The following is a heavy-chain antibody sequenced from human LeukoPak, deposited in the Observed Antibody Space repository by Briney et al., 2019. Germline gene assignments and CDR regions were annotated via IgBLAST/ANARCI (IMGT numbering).Heavy chain of an antibody. D-gene: IGHD2-15*01. CDR3: AKEDCRGGSCYSYNFTY. V-gene: IGHV3-23*01. CDR2: ISGSGGTT. J-gene: IGHJ4*02. CDR1: GFTFVSYA. Sequence: AGSLTLAWAAAGFTFVSYAMSWVRQAPGKVLEWVSAISGSGGTTYYAASVKRRFTSSRDPSKRTLYLQMNRLSAEDTAVYYRAKEDCRGGSCYSYNFTYWGQGTLVTVSS.